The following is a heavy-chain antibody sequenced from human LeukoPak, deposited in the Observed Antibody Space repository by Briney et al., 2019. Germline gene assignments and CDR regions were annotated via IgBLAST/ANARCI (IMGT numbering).Heavy chain of an antibody. V-gene: IGHV3-74*01. CDR1: GFTFSSYW. D-gene: IGHD6-19*01. J-gene: IGHJ4*02. CDR3: AKGTYSSGWYV. CDR2: INSDGSST. Sequence: GGSLGLSCAASGFTFSSYWMHWVRQAPGKGLVWVSRINSDGSSTYYADSVKGRFTISRDNSKNTLYLQMNSLRAEDTAVYYCAKGTYSSGWYVWGQGTLVTVSS.